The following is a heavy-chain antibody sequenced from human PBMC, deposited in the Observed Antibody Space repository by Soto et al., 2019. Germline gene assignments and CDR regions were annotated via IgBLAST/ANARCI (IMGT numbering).Heavy chain of an antibody. J-gene: IGHJ6*02. CDR3: ARDSHGMDV. CDR2: ISYDGSNK. CDR1: GFTFSSYA. V-gene: IGHV3-30-3*01. Sequence: QVQLVESGGGVVQPGRSLGLSCAASGFTFSSYAMHWVRQAPGKGLEWVAVISYDGSNKYYADSVKGRFTISRDNSKNTLYLQMNSLRAEDTAVYYCARDSHGMDVWGQGTTVTVSS.